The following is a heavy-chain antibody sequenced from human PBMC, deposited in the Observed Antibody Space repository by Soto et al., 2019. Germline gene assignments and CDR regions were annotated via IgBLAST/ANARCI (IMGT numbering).Heavy chain of an antibody. D-gene: IGHD1-26*01. CDR2: INPSGSST. V-gene: IGHV1-46*01. J-gene: IGHJ5*02. CDR1: GYTFTNYY. CDR3: ARDVGDSGSHWFDA. Sequence: GGSLRLSCKASGYTFTNYYIHWVRQAPGQGLEWMGIINPSGSSTRYAQKFQNRVTMTRDTSSSTVYMELSSLRFEDTAMYFCARDVGDSGSHWFDAWGQGSLVTVSS.